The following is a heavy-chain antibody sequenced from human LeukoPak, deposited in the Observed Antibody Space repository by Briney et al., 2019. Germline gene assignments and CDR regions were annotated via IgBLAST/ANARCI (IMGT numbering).Heavy chain of an antibody. V-gene: IGHV6-1*01. CDR3: AREGWFGEPPSHWFDP. CDR2: TYYTSKWYN. Sequence: SQTLSLTCAISGDSVSTKSATWNWIRQSPSRGLEWLGRTYYTSKWYNDYAVSVKSRITINPDTSKNQFSLQLNSVTPEDTAVYYCAREGWFGEPPSHWFDPWGQGTLVTVSS. CDR1: GDSVSTKSAT. D-gene: IGHD3-10*01. J-gene: IGHJ5*02.